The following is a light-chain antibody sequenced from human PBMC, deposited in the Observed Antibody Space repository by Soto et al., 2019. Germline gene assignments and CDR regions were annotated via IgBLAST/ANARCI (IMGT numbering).Light chain of an antibody. CDR2: GAA. V-gene: IGKV3-15*01. CDR1: QSVSNN. CDR3: QQYNNGPPYT. Sequence: EIVMTQSPATLSVSPGERATLSCRASQSVSNNLSWYQQKHAQAPRLLIYGAATRATGIPARFSGSGSGTEFTLTISSLQSEDFAVYYCQQYNNGPPYTFGQGTKLEIK. J-gene: IGKJ2*01.